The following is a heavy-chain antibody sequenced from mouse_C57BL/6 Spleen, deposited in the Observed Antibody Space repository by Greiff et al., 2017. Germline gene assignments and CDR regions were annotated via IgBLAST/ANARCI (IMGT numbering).Heavy chain of an antibody. CDR3: ARKGAEGNYFDY. V-gene: IGHV2-2*01. J-gene: IGHJ2*01. CDR1: GFSLTSYG. CDR2: IWSVGST. Sequence: VMLVESGPGLVQTSQSLSITCTVSGFSLTSYGVHWVRQSPGKGLAWLGVIWSVGSTDYNAAFISRLSISKDNSKSQVFFKMNSLQADDTAIYYCARKGAEGNYFDYWGQGTTLTVSS.